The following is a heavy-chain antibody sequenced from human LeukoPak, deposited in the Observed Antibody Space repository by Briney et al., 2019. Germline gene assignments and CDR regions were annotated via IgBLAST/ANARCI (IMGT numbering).Heavy chain of an antibody. CDR1: GDSITSLAY. J-gene: IGHJ6*02. Sequence: SETQSLTCTVSGDSITSLAYWTWIRQPPGKGLEWVGYIFYSGSPSYNPSLKSRVTISLDTSKNQFSLRLSSVTAADTAVYCCARAPSGSPYYYGLDVWGQGTTVTVSS. CDR3: ARAPSGSPYYYGLDV. D-gene: IGHD5-12*01. V-gene: IGHV4-61*08. CDR2: IFYSGSP.